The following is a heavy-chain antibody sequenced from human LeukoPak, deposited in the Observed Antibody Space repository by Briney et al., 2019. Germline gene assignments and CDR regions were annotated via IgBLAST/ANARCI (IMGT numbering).Heavy chain of an antibody. J-gene: IGHJ6*02. CDR2: INPSGGST. CDR3: ARGTDVVAATPYYYYGMDV. D-gene: IGHD2-15*01. Sequence: ASVKVSCKASGYTFTSYYTHWVRQAPGQGLEWMGIINPSGGSTSYAQKFQGRVTITRDTSTSTVYMELSSLRSDDTAVYYCARGTDVVAATPYYYYGMDVWGQGTTVTVSS. V-gene: IGHV1-46*01. CDR1: GYTFTSYY.